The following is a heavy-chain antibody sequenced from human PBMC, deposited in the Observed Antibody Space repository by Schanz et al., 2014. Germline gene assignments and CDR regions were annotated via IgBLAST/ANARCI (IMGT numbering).Heavy chain of an antibody. V-gene: IGHV1-3*04. CDR2: INTGSGDT. CDR1: GYTFSSHG. J-gene: IGHJ4*02. CDR3: ARGIGGYGANNYFDY. Sequence: QVQVVQSGAELKKPGASVKVSCKASGYTFSSHGIHWLRQAPGQSLEWMGWINTGSGDTKYSQNFQGRATITRDTSASTAYMELSSLRSEDTAVYSCARGIGGYGANNYFDYWGQGALVTVSS. D-gene: IGHD5-12*01.